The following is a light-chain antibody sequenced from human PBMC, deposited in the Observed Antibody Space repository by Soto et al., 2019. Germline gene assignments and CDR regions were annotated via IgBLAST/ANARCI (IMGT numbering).Light chain of an antibody. CDR2: VNN. CDR3: GTWDSSLSALWV. V-gene: IGLV1-51*01. Sequence: QSVLTQPPSVSAAPGQKVTISCSGSSSNIGNNYVSWYQQLHGTAPKLLIYVNNKRPSGIPDRFSGSKSGTSATLGITGLQTGDEADYYCGTWDSSLSALWVFGGGTKLTVL. CDR1: SSNIGNNY. J-gene: IGLJ3*02.